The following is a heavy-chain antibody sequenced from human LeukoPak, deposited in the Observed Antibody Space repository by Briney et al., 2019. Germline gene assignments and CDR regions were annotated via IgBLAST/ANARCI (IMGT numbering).Heavy chain of an antibody. J-gene: IGHJ6*03. CDR1: GFTFSSYS. CDR2: ISSSSSYI. Sequence: GGSLRLSCAASGFTFSSYSMNWVRQAPGKGLEWVSSISSSSSYIYYADSVKGRFTISRDNAKNSLYLQMNSLRAEDTAVYYCARARKYSSSSVYYYYYMDVWGKGTTVTVSS. CDR3: ARARKYSSSSVYYYYYMDV. D-gene: IGHD6-6*01. V-gene: IGHV3-21*01.